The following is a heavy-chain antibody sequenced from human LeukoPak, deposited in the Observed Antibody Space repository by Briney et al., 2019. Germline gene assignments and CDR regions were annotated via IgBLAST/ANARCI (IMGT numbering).Heavy chain of an antibody. V-gene: IGHV3-30*04. CDR2: ISYDGSNK. CDR1: GFTLSSSA. J-gene: IGHJ4*02. D-gene: IGHD3-16*01. CDR3: AKDWGGVDY. Sequence: PGGSLRLSCAASGFTLSSSAMHRVRQAPGKGLEWVAVISYDGSNKYYADSVKGRFTISRDNSKNTLYLQMNSLRAEDTAVYYCAKDWGGVDYWGQGTLVTVSS.